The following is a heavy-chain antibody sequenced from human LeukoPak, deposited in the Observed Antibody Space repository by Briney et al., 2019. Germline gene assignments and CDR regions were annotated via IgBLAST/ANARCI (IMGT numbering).Heavy chain of an antibody. J-gene: IGHJ4*02. V-gene: IGHV3-23*01. CDR1: GFTFSSDA. D-gene: IGHD1-1*01. Sequence: PGGSLRLSCAASGFTFSSDAMSWVRQAPGEGLEWVSAISGSGGSTYYADSVKGRFTISRDNSKNTLYLQMNSLKAEDTAVYYCAKEQHNWNDALDYWGQGTLDTVSS. CDR2: ISGSGGST. CDR3: AKEQHNWNDALDY.